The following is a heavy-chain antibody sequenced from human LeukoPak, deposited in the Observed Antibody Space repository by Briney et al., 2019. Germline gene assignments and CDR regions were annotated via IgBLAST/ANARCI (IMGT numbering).Heavy chain of an antibody. J-gene: IGHJ4*02. D-gene: IGHD3-22*01. CDR1: GFTVSSNY. Sequence: GGSLRLSCAASGFTVSSNYMSWVRQAPGKGLEWGSVIYSGGSTYYADSVKGRFTISRDNSKNTLYLQMNSLTAEDTAVYYCARDVYYDSSGYTVWGQGTLVTVSS. CDR2: IYSGGST. V-gene: IGHV3-66*01. CDR3: ARDVYYDSSGYTV.